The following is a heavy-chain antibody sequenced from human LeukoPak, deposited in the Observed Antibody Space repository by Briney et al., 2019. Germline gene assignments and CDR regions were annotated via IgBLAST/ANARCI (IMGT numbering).Heavy chain of an antibody. CDR1: GGSISSSSYY. Sequence: SETLSLTCTVSGGSISSSSYYWGWIRRPPGKGLEWIGSIYYSGSTYYNPSLKSRVTISVDTSKNQFSLKLSSVTAADTAVYYCARDLLDIVVVPADTLSRLGFGFDPWGQGTLVTVSS. D-gene: IGHD2-2*03. CDR3: ARDLLDIVVVPADTLSRLGFGFDP. J-gene: IGHJ5*02. CDR2: IYYSGST. V-gene: IGHV4-39*07.